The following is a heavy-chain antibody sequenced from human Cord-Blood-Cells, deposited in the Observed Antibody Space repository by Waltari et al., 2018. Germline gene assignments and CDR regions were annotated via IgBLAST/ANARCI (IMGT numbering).Heavy chain of an antibody. CDR2: INHSGST. J-gene: IGHJ4*02. CDR1: GGSFSGDY. Sequence: QVQLQQWGAGPLKPSETLSFTCAVYGGSFSGDYWSRIRQPPGKGLEWIGEINHSGSTNYNPSLKSRVTISVETSKTQFSLKLSSVTAAATAVYYCARVLTMSPEDYWGQGTLVTVSS. V-gene: IGHV4-34*01. D-gene: IGHD3-9*01. CDR3: ARVLTMSPEDY.